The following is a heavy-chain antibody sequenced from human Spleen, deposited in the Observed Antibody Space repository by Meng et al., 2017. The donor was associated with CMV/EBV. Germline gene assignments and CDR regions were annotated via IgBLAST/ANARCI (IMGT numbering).Heavy chain of an antibody. V-gene: IGHV4-59*01. D-gene: IGHD4-17*01. CDR2: MYYSGNT. J-gene: IGHJ6*02. CDR1: DGSISRYY. Sequence: SETLSLTCTVSDGSISRYYWSWIRQPPGKGLEWIGYMYYSGNTNYNPSLKSRVTMSVDTSKNQFSLKLNSVTAADTAVYYCARALPTTVKYGMDVWGQGTTVTVSS. CDR3: ARALPTTVKYGMDV.